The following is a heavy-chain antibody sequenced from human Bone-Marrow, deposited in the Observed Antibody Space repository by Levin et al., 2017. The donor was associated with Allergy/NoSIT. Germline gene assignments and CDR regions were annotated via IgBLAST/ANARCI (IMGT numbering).Heavy chain of an antibody. J-gene: IGHJ6*02. CDR3: AREGTATIDYYVHYFGLDV. D-gene: IGHD3-10*02. CDR1: DDSISAFY. Sequence: ASETLSLTCTVSDDSISAFYWSWVRQPAGKGLEWIGRMSGSGSTNYNPSLQSRVTMSVDTSKRQFSLRLASVTAADTAVYYCAREGTATIDYYVHYFGLDVWGQGTTVTVSS. V-gene: IGHV4-4*07. CDR2: MSGSGST.